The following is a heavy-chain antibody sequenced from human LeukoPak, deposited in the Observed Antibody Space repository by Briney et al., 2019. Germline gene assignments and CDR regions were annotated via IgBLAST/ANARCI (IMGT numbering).Heavy chain of an antibody. Sequence: PGGSLRLSCAASGFTFSSYGMHWVRQAPGKGLEWVAFIRYDGSNKYYADSVKGRFTISRDNSKNTLYLQMNSLRAEDTAVYYCAKDPVLLWFGELLVWGQGTLVTVSS. CDR2: IRYDGSNK. V-gene: IGHV3-30*02. CDR1: GFTFSSYG. CDR3: AKDPVLLWFGELLV. J-gene: IGHJ4*02. D-gene: IGHD3-10*01.